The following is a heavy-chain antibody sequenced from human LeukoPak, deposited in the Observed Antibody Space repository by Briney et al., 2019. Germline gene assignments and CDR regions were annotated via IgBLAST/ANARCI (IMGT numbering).Heavy chain of an antibody. V-gene: IGHV4-59*08. CDR2: IHYSGSP. CDR3: ARHSNWNAGVDYFDP. CDR1: AGSNY. D-gene: IGHD1-20*01. Sequence: KSSETLSLTCTVSAGSNYWSWIRQPPGKGLEWVAYIHYSGSPSYNPPLKSRVTISIDTSKNQFSLKLTSVTAADPAVYYCARHSNWNAGVDYFDPWGQGTLVTVSS. J-gene: IGHJ5*02.